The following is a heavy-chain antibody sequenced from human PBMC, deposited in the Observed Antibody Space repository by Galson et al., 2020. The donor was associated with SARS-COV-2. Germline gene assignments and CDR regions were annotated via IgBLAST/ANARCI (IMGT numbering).Heavy chain of an antibody. CDR2: ITGGSTYI. Sequence: GGSLRLSCEASGFNFGGHTMNWVRQPPGKGLEWVSSITGGSTYIFYADSVKGRFAISRDNARNSLYLQMNSLTPEDTAVYFCARYPYSNSWTYNFDYWGQGILVTVSS. J-gene: IGHJ4*02. V-gene: IGHV3-21*01. D-gene: IGHD6-13*01. CDR3: ARYPYSNSWTYNFDY. CDR1: GFNFGGHT.